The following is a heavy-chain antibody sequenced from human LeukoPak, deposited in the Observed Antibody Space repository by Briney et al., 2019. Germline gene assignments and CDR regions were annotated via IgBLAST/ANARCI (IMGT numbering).Heavy chain of an antibody. V-gene: IGHV3-23*01. J-gene: IGHJ4*02. CDR2: ISGSGSST. CDR3: AILPGYSSGWYEVNY. D-gene: IGHD6-13*01. Sequence: GGSLRLSCAASGFTFSSYAVSWVRQAPGKGLEWVSAISGSGSSTYYADSVKGRFTISRDNSRNTLYLQMNSPRAEDTAVYYCAILPGYSSGWYEVNYWGQGTLVTVSS. CDR1: GFTFSSYA.